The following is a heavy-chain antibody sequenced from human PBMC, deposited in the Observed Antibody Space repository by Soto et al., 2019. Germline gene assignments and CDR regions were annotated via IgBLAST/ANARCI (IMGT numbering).Heavy chain of an antibody. Sequence: PSETLSLTCTVSGGSISSYYWSWIRQPPGKGLEWIGYIYYSGSTNYNPSLKSRVTISVDTSKNQFSLKLSSVTAADTAVYYCAREGRVATFDYWGQGSLVTVPQ. CDR3: AREGRVATFDY. CDR2: IYYSGST. J-gene: IGHJ4*02. D-gene: IGHD5-12*01. CDR1: GGSISSYY. V-gene: IGHV4-59*01.